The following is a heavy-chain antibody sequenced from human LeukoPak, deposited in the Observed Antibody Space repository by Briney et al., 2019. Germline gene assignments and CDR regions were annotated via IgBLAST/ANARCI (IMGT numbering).Heavy chain of an antibody. CDR3: ASKSMIVLSDAFEI. Sequence: ASVRVSCTASGYTFTGYYMHWVRQAPGQGLEWMGRINPNSGGTNYAQKFQGRVTMTRDTSISTAYMELSRLRCDDTAVYDCASKSMIVLSDAFEIWGQGTLVTVSS. CDR1: GYTFTGYY. V-gene: IGHV1-2*06. D-gene: IGHD3-22*01. J-gene: IGHJ3*02. CDR2: INPNSGGT.